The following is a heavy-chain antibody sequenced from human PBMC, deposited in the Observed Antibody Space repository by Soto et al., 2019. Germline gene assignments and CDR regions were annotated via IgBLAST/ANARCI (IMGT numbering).Heavy chain of an antibody. CDR2: INHSGST. J-gene: IGHJ5*02. CDR1: GGSFSGYY. Sequence: ETLSLTCAVYGGSFSGYYWSWIRQPPGKGLEWIGEINHSGSTNYNPSLKSRVTISVDTSKNQFSLKLSSVTAADTAVYYCARGGHSSSWYWRNNWFDPWGQGTLVTVSS. D-gene: IGHD6-13*01. V-gene: IGHV4-34*01. CDR3: ARGGHSSSWYWRNNWFDP.